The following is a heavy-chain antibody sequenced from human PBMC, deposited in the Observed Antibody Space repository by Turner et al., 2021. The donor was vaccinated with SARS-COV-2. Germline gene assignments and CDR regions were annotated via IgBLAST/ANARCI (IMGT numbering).Heavy chain of an antibody. CDR2: INQDGSQK. Sequence: EAQLVQSGVGLVQPGGSLRLFCTGSGLTFWHDAMSWVRQAPGKGLEWVANINQDGSQKFYVASGKGRFTISRDDSKNSLSLQMNSLRAEDTAVYYCARDSSSSGFFYRDYYFGMDIWGQGTTVTVS. V-gene: IGHV3-7*01. CDR3: ARDSSSSGFFYRDYYFGMDI. J-gene: IGHJ6*02. CDR1: GLTFWHDA. D-gene: IGHD2-2*01.